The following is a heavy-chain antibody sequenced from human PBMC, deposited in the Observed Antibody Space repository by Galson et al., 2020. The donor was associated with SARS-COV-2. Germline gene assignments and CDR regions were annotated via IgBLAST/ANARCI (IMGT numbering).Heavy chain of an antibody. V-gene: IGHV4-59*01. CDR2: IYYSGST. D-gene: IGHD3-3*01. CDR3: ARAAQTYYDFWSGYYNAPHFDY. Sequence: SETPSLTCTASGASISSYYWTWIRQPPGKGLEWTWYIYYSGSTDYNPSLKSRVTISVDTSKNQFSLKLSSVTAADTAVYYCARAAQTYYDFWSGYYNAPHFDYWGQGTLVTVSS. J-gene: IGHJ4*02. CDR1: GASISSYY.